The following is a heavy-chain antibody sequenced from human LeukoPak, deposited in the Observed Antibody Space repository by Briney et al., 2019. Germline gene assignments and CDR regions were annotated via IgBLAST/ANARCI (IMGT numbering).Heavy chain of an antibody. CDR2: ISYDGSNK. Sequence: GRSLRLSCAASGFTFSSYAMHWVRQAPGKGLGWVAVISYDGSNKYYADSVKGRFTISRDNSKNTLYLQMNSLRAEDTAVYYCARGDDNGRAFDIWGQGTMVTVSS. CDR3: ARGDDNGRAFDI. CDR1: GFTFSSYA. J-gene: IGHJ3*02. V-gene: IGHV3-30-3*01. D-gene: IGHD5-24*01.